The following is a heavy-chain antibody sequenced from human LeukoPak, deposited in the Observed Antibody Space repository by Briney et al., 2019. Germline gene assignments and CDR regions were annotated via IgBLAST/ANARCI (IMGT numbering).Heavy chain of an antibody. D-gene: IGHD3-9*01. CDR2: IIPIFGTA. CDR1: GGTFSSYA. J-gene: IGHJ6*03. V-gene: IGHV1-69*06. Sequence: SVKVSCKASGGTFSSYAISWVRQAPGQGLEWMGGIIPIFGTANYAQKFQGRVTITADKSTSTAYMELSSLRSEDTAVYYCAGGLRYFDWLVSPSTRPYYYYYMDVWGKGTTVTVSS. CDR3: AGGLRYFDWLVSPSTRPYYYYYMDV.